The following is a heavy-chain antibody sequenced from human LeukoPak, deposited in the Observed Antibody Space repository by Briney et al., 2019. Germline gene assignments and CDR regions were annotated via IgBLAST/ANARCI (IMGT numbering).Heavy chain of an antibody. CDR3: ARDEMEGATPELRY. CDR2: INPNSGGT. Sequence: ASVKVSCKASGYTFTNYDINWVRQATGQGLEWMGWINPNSGGTNYAQKFQGRVTMTRDTSISTAYMELSRLRSDDTAVYYCARDEMEGATPELRYWGQGTLVTVSS. V-gene: IGHV1-2*02. J-gene: IGHJ4*02. CDR1: GYTFTNYD. D-gene: IGHD1-26*01.